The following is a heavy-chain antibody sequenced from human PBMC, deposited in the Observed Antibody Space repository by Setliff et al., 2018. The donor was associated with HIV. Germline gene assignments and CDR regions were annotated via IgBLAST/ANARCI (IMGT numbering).Heavy chain of an antibody. Sequence: ASVMVSCKASGYTFTSSGISWVRQAPGQGLEWMGWISPYNGNTNYAQRLQGRVIMTTDTSTTTAYLELRSLRSDDTAVYYCARDRVHSSGFFFPNWLDPWGQGTLVTVSS. CDR1: GYTFTSSG. CDR2: ISPYNGNT. V-gene: IGHV1-18*01. CDR3: ARDRVHSSGFFFPNWLDP. J-gene: IGHJ5*02. D-gene: IGHD6-19*01.